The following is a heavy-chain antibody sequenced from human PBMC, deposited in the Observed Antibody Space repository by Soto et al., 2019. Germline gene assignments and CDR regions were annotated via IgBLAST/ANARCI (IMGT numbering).Heavy chain of an antibody. CDR2: IIPIFGTA. V-gene: IGHV1-69*13. D-gene: IGHD2-8*01. Sequence: SVKVSCKGSGGTFSSYAIRWVRQAPGQGLEWMGGIIPIFGTANYAQKFQGRVTITADESTSTAYMELSSLRSEDTAVYYCESPICTNGVCYPYYFDYWGQGTLVTVSS. CDR1: GGTFSSYA. J-gene: IGHJ4*02. CDR3: ESPICTNGVCYPYYFDY.